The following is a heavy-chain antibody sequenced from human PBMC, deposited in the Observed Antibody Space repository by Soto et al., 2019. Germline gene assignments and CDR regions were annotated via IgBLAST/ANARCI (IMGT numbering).Heavy chain of an antibody. D-gene: IGHD3-22*01. CDR3: ARGVGATMTVVRFDP. CDR1: GRSVSSGDYY. Sequence: SETLSLTCTVSGRSVSSGDYYWSWVRQSPGKGLEWIGHIFYSGSAFYNPSLKSRVSISADTSKNQFSLKLTSVTAADTAVYYCARGVGATMTVVRFDPWGQGTLVTVSS. CDR2: IFYSGSA. V-gene: IGHV4-30-4*01. J-gene: IGHJ5*02.